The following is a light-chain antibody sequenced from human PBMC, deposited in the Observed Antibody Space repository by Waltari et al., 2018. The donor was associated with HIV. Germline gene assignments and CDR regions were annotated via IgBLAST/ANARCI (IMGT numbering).Light chain of an antibody. CDR1: QSVTSYY. CDR2: GAS. Sequence: ENVLTQSPGPLSLSPGERVTLSCRASQSVTSYYLAWYQQKPGQAPRLLIYGASNRANGIPDRFSGSGSVTDFTLTISRLEPEDFAVYYCQQYGSSPQTFGQGTRLELK. V-gene: IGKV3-20*01. CDR3: QQYGSSPQT. J-gene: IGKJ2*01.